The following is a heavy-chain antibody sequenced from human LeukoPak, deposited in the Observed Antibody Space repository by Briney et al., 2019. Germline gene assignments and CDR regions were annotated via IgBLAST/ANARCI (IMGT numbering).Heavy chain of an antibody. D-gene: IGHD6-19*01. CDR1: GFTFSSYA. Sequence: GGSLRLSCAASGFTFSSYAMSWVRQAPGKGLEWVSAISGSGGSTYYADSVKGRFTISRDNSKNTLYLQMNSLRAEDTAVYYRAKDRGLSIAVAGTGYWGQGTLVTVSS. V-gene: IGHV3-23*01. CDR2: ISGSGGST. CDR3: AKDRGLSIAVAGTGY. J-gene: IGHJ4*02.